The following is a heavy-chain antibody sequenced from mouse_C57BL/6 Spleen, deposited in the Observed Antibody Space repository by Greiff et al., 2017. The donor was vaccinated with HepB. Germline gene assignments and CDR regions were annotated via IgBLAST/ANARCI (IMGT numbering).Heavy chain of an antibody. CDR3: ARDLNTVAHWYFDV. CDR2: ISDGGSYT. Sequence: EVMLVESGGGLVKPGGSLKLSCAASGFTFSSYAMSWVRQTPEKRLEWVATISDGGSYTYYPDNVKGRFTISRDNAKNNLYLQMSHLKSEDTAMYYCARDLNTVAHWYFDVWGTGTTVTVSS. CDR1: GFTFSSYA. J-gene: IGHJ1*03. D-gene: IGHD1-1*01. V-gene: IGHV5-4*01.